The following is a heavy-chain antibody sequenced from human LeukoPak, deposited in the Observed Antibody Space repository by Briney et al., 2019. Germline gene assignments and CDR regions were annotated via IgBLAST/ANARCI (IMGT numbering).Heavy chain of an antibody. CDR1: AGAFSSYT. CDR2: IIPILGIA. D-gene: IGHD6-13*01. J-gene: IGHJ4*02. CDR3: ARTRGIAAAGYFDY. Sequence: SVKVSCKASAGAFSSYTISWVRQAPGQGLEWMGRIIPILGIANYAQKFQGRVTITADKSTSTAYMELSSLRSEDTAVYYCARTRGIAAAGYFDYWGREPWSPSPQ. V-gene: IGHV1-69*02.